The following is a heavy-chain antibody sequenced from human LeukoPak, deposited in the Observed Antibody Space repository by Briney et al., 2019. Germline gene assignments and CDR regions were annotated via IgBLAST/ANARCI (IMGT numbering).Heavy chain of an antibody. CDR1: GGTFSSYA. Sequence: GASVKVSCKASGGTFSSYAISWVRQAPGQGLEWMGGIIPIFGTANYAQKFQGRVTMTRNTSISTAYMELSSLRSEDTAVYYCAGGTAIIVWGQGTLVTVSS. D-gene: IGHD2-2*02. J-gene: IGHJ4*02. CDR3: AGGTAIIV. CDR2: IIPIFGTA. V-gene: IGHV1-69*05.